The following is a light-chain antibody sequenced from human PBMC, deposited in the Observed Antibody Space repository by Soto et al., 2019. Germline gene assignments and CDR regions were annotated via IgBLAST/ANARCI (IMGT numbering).Light chain of an antibody. CDR2: DVN. Sequence: QSALTQPRSVSGSPGQSVTISCTGTSSDVGGYNYVSWYQQHPGKAPKLMIYDVNKRPSGFPDRFSGSKSGNTASLTISGLQAEDEADYYCCAYAGSYTVVFGGGTQLTVL. J-gene: IGLJ2*01. CDR3: CAYAGSYTVV. V-gene: IGLV2-11*01. CDR1: SSDVGGYNY.